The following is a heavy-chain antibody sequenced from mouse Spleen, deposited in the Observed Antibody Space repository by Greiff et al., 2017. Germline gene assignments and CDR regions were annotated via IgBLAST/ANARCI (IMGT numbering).Heavy chain of an antibody. CDR1: GFTFSSYA. V-gene: IGHV5-9*04. CDR2: ISSGGGNT. CDR3: ARQGYRYGYWYFDV. D-gene: IGHD2-14*01. Sequence: EVKLMESGGGLVKLGGSLKLSCAASGFTFSSYAMSWVRQTPEKRLEWVATISSGGGNTYYPDSVKGRFTISRDNAKNTLYLQMSSLKSEDTAMYYCARQGYRYGYWYFDVWGAGTTVTVSS. J-gene: IGHJ1*01.